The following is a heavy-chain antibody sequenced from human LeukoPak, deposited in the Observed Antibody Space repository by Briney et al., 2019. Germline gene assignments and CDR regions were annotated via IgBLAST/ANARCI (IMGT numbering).Heavy chain of an antibody. Sequence: PGGSLRLSCAASGFTFSNYWMNWVRQAPGKGLEWVSAISGGASNTYYAESVKGRFTISRDNSKNTLYLQMNSLRAEDTAVYYCAKQPPGGYYYESSGYYQYFQHWGQGTLVTVSS. J-gene: IGHJ1*01. CDR1: GFTFSNYW. CDR2: ISGGASNT. CDR3: AKQPPGGYYYESSGYYQYFQH. V-gene: IGHV3-23*01. D-gene: IGHD3-22*01.